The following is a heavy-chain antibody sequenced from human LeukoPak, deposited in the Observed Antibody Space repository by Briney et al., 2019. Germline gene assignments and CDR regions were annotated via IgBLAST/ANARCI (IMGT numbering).Heavy chain of an antibody. D-gene: IGHD4-17*01. J-gene: IGHJ4*02. Sequence: ASVKPSCQAYGYTFSSYGISWVRQAPGQGLEWMGWINPYNGNTNYAQKVQGRVTLTTDTSTSTAYMELRSLRSDDMAVYYCAREIYGRFDYWGQGTLVPVSS. CDR2: INPYNGNT. CDR3: AREIYGRFDY. CDR1: GYTFSSYG. V-gene: IGHV1-18*03.